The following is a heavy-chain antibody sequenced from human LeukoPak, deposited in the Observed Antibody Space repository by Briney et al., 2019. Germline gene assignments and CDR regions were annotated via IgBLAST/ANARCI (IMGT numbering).Heavy chain of an antibody. V-gene: IGHV4-30-4*01. J-gene: IGHJ4*02. CDR2: IYYGGST. Sequence: SETLSLTCTVSGGSISSGDYYWSWIRQPPGKGLEWIGYIYYGGSTYYNPSLKSRVTISVDTSKNQFSLKLSSVTAADTAVYYCASSYDRDAFDYWGQGTLVTVSS. D-gene: IGHD3-22*01. CDR1: GGSISSGDYY. CDR3: ASSYDRDAFDY.